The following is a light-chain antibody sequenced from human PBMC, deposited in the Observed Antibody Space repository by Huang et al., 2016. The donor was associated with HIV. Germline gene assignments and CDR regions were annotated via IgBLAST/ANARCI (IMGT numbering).Light chain of an antibody. J-gene: IGKJ1*01. CDR3: MQGLQSWT. Sequence: DIVMVQSPVSLSVTPGEASSITFRSSQSLLHSNGHYYVDWYRQKTGQSPLLLIYLGSTRAAGVPDRFSGSGSGTDFTLKINRVEADDVGVYYCMQGLQSWTFGQGTKVEI. CDR2: LGS. V-gene: IGKV2-28*01. CDR1: QSLLHSNGHYY.